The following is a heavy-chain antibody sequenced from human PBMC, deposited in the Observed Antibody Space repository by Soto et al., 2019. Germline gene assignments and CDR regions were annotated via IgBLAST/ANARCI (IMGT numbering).Heavy chain of an antibody. D-gene: IGHD1-26*01. V-gene: IGHV3-30*18. J-gene: IGHJ4*02. CDR2: MSYDGSNE. CDR3: AKDGSHNFDY. CDR1: GFTFSHYA. Sequence: QVQLVESGGGVVQPGRSLRLSCAASGFTFSHYAMHWVRQAPGKGLGWVALMSYDGSNEYYADSVKGRFTISRDNSKNTRYLQMNSLRAEDTAVYYCAKDGSHNFDYWGQGTLVTVSS.